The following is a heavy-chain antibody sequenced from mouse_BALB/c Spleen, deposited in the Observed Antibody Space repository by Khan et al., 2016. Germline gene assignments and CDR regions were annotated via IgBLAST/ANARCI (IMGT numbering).Heavy chain of an antibody. D-gene: IGHD2-14*01. J-gene: IGHJ3*01. CDR2: IYPGNVNT. Sequence: QIQLVQSGPELVKPGASVRISCKASGYTFTTYYIHWVKQRPGQGLEWIGWIYPGNVNTKYNEKFKGKATLTADKSSSTAYMQLSSLTSEDSAVXFCARNYYRYDVGLAYWGQGTLVTVSA. CDR1: GYTFTTYY. CDR3: ARNYYRYDVGLAY. V-gene: IGHV1S56*01.